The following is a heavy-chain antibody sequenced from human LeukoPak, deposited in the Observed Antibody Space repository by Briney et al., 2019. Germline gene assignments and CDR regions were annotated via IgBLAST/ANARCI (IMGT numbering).Heavy chain of an antibody. J-gene: IGHJ5*01. D-gene: IGHD4-11*01. CDR1: GYKFYVDY. CDR3: ARIRDSSWYDS. CDR2: INPNNGAT. Sequence: ASVKVSCKASGYKFYVDYMHWVRQAPGRGLEWMGWINPNNGATDYAEKFQGRVTLTRDTSISTAYMELTGLRSDDTAVYYCARIRDSSWYDSWGQGTLVTVSS. V-gene: IGHV1-2*02.